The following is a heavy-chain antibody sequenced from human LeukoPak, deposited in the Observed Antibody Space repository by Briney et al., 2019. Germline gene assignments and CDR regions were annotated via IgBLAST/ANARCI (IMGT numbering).Heavy chain of an antibody. Sequence: GGSLRLSCAASGFTFSSYWMSWVRQAPGKGLEWVANIKQDGSEKYYADSVKGRFTISKDTSKNTLYLQMNSLTVEDTAVYYCAKDLGRDRGFGKSGGKETLVTVPP. CDR1: GFTFSSYW. J-gene: IGHJ4*02. D-gene: IGHD3-10*01. CDR2: IKQDGSEK. V-gene: IGHV3-7*01. CDR3: AKDLGRDRGFGKS.